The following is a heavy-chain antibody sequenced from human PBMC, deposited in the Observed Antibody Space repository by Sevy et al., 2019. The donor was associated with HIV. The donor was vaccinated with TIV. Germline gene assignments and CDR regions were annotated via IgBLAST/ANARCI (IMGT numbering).Heavy chain of an antibody. CDR1: GFTFSSYE. J-gene: IGHJ5*02. V-gene: IGHV3-48*01. Sequence: GGSLRLSCEASGFTFSSYEMNWVRQAPGKGLEWVSYISSSSSTIYYADSVKGRFTISRDNAKNSLYLQMNSLRAEDTAVYYCARDQRWLVPSGWFDPWGQGTLVTVS. D-gene: IGHD6-19*01. CDR2: ISSSSSTI. CDR3: ARDQRWLVPSGWFDP.